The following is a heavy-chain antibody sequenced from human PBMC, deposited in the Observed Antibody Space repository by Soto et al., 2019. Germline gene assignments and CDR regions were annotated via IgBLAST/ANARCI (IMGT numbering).Heavy chain of an antibody. V-gene: IGHV4-31*03. CDR2: IYYTGST. D-gene: IGHD2-2*01. J-gene: IGHJ6*03. CDR3: ARVSGIVVVPTAKDPHYYYMDV. Sequence: QVQLQESGPGLVKPSQTLSPTCTVSGGSISGGPYYWTWIRQHPGSGLEWIGYIYYTGSTYYNPSLKSRVIMSVDTSNNQLSLKLSSVTAADTAVYFCARVSGIVVVPTAKDPHYYYMDVWGKGTTVTVSS. CDR1: GGSISGGPYY.